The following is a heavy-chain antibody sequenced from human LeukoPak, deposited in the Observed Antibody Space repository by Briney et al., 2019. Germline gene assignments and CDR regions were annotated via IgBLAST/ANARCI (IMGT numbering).Heavy chain of an antibody. Sequence: ASVRVSCTASGDTFSSYAISWVRQAPGQGLEWMGGIIPIFGTANYAQKLQGRVTITTDESTSTAYMELSSLRSEDTAVYYCARMGAGNWFDPWGQGTLVTVSS. CDR2: IIPIFGTA. CDR3: ARMGAGNWFDP. J-gene: IGHJ5*02. CDR1: GDTFSSYA. D-gene: IGHD3-10*01. V-gene: IGHV1-69*05.